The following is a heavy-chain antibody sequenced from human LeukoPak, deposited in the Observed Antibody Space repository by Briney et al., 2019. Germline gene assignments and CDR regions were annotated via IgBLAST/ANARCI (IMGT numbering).Heavy chain of an antibody. J-gene: IGHJ4*02. CDR1: GYTFTSYG. D-gene: IGHD1-26*01. V-gene: IGHV1-18*01. Sequence: ASVRVSCKASGYTFTSYGISWVRQAPGQGLEWMGWISAYNGDTNYAQKLQGRVTMTTDTSTSTAYMELRSLRSDDTAVYYCARDGGGVGALSPDYWGQGTLVTVSS. CDR3: ARDGGGVGALSPDY. CDR2: ISAYNGDT.